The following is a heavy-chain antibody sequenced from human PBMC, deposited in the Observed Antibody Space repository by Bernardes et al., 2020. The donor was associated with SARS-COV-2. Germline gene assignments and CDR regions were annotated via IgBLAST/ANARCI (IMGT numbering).Heavy chain of an antibody. J-gene: IGHJ5*02. D-gene: IGHD6-6*01. V-gene: IGHV3-53*01. CDR3: ARGRYSSSIGWFDP. Sequence: GGSLRLSCAASGFTVSSNYMSWVRQAPGKGLEWVSVIYSGGSTYYADSVKGRFTISRDNSKNTLYLQMNSLRADDTAVYYCARGRYSSSIGWFDPWGQGTQVTVSS. CDR1: GFTVSSNY. CDR2: IYSGGST.